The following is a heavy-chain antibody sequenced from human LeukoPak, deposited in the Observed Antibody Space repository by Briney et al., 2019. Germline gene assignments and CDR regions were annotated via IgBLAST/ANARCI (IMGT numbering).Heavy chain of an antibody. D-gene: IGHD2-15*01. CDR1: RGSFSVYY. Sequence: PSETLSLTCAVYRGSFSVYYWSWSRHPPRKRLEWIGEINHSGSTNYNPSLRSRVSISVDTSKNQFSLKLSSVTAADTAVYYCARGSCSGGSCWAYWGQGTLVTVSS. J-gene: IGHJ4*02. CDR2: INHSGST. V-gene: IGHV4-34*01. CDR3: ARGSCSGGSCWAY.